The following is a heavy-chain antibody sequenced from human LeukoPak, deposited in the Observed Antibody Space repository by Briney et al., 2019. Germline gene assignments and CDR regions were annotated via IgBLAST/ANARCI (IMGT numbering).Heavy chain of an antibody. Sequence: ASVKVSCKASGYTFTSYGISWVRQAPGQGLEWMGWISAYSGNTNYAQKLQGRVTMTTDTSTSTAYMELRSLRSDDTAVYYCARTRITILDGHYWGQGTLVTVSS. D-gene: IGHD3-3*01. V-gene: IGHV1-18*01. J-gene: IGHJ4*02. CDR1: GYTFTSYG. CDR2: ISAYSGNT. CDR3: ARTRITILDGHY.